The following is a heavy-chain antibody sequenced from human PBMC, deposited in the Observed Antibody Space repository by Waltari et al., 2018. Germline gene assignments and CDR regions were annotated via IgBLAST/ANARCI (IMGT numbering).Heavy chain of an antibody. J-gene: IGHJ2*01. CDR3: ARDGRYGDLRSEYFDL. Sequence: EVQLVESGGGLIQPGGSLRLSCAASGFTVSSNYMSWVRQAPGKGLEWVSVIYSGGSTYYAHSVKGRFTISRDNSKNTLYLQMNSLRAEDTAVYYCARDGRYGDLRSEYFDLWGRGTLVTVSS. CDR2: IYSGGST. V-gene: IGHV3-53*01. D-gene: IGHD4-17*01. CDR1: GFTVSSNY.